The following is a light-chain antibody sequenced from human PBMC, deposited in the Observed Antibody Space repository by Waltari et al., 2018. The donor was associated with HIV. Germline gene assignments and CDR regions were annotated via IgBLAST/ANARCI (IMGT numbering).Light chain of an antibody. Sequence: SYVLTQPPSVSVAPGKTARITCGGNNIGSKRVHWYQQKPGQAPVLVIYYDSDRPSGIPERFSGSNAGNTATLTISRVEAGDEADYYCQVWESSSDHPGVFGGGTKLTVL. V-gene: IGLV3-21*01. CDR2: YDS. J-gene: IGLJ3*02. CDR1: NIGSKR. CDR3: QVWESSSDHPGV.